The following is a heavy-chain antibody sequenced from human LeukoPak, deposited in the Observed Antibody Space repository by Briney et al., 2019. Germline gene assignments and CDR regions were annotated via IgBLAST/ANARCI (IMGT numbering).Heavy chain of an antibody. V-gene: IGHV1-2*02. CDR2: INPNSGGT. J-gene: IGHJ4*02. D-gene: IGHD3-3*01. Sequence: GASVKVSCKASGYTFTGYYMHWVRQAPGQGLEWMGWINPNSGGTNYAQKFQGRVTMTRDTSTSTVYMELSSLRSEDTAVYYCARDPTGEWLMRYYFDYWGQGTLVTVSS. CDR3: ARDPTGEWLMRYYFDY. CDR1: GYTFTGYY.